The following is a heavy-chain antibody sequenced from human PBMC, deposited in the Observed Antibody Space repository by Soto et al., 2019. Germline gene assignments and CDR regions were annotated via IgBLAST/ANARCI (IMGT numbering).Heavy chain of an antibody. J-gene: IGHJ5*02. Sequence: GGSLRLSCAASGFTFSSYSMNWVRQAPGKGLEWVSSISSSSSYIYYADSVKGRFTISRDNAKNSLYLQMNSLGAEDTAVYYCARGTYNWNPNWFDPWGQGTLVTAPQ. V-gene: IGHV3-21*01. CDR3: ARGTYNWNPNWFDP. CDR2: ISSSSSYI. CDR1: GFTFSSYS. D-gene: IGHD1-20*01.